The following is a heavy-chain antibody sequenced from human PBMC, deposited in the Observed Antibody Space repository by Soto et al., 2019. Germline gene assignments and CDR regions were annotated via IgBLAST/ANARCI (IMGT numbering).Heavy chain of an antibody. D-gene: IGHD3-22*01. CDR1: GGSSSGYY. Sequence: SETLSLTCAVYGGSSSGYYWSWIRQPPGKGLEWIGEINHSGSTNYNPSLKSRVTISVDTSKNQFSLKLSSVTAADTAVYYCARASYYYDSSGYLLSDAFDIWGQGTMVTVSS. V-gene: IGHV4-34*01. CDR3: ARASYYYDSSGYLLSDAFDI. CDR2: INHSGST. J-gene: IGHJ3*02.